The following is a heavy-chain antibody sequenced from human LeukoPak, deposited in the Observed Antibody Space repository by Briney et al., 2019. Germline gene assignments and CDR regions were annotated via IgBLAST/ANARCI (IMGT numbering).Heavy chain of an antibody. CDR2: VTRQGSTT. J-gene: IGHJ4*02. D-gene: IGHD5-24*01. CDR3: AKERDGHKDGFDY. CDR1: GFTFDRYT. V-gene: IGHV3-43*01. Sequence: PGRSLRLSCAASGFTFDRYTMHWVRQAPGKGLEWVSFVTRQGSTTNYADSVRGRFTISRDNSKNSLFLQMNTLKTEDTALYYCAKERDGHKDGFDYWGQGTLVTVSS.